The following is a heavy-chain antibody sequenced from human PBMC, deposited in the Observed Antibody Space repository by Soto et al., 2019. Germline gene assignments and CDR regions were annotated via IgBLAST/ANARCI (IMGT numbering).Heavy chain of an antibody. Sequence: EVQLLESGGGLVQPGGSLRLSCAASGFTFSSYAMSWVRQPPGKGLEWVSAISGSGGSTYYADSVKGRFTISRDNSKNTLYLQMNSLRAEDTAVYYCAKLRFLEWLPTYYFDYWGQGTLVTVSS. J-gene: IGHJ4*02. V-gene: IGHV3-23*01. CDR3: AKLRFLEWLPTYYFDY. D-gene: IGHD3-3*01. CDR1: GFTFSSYA. CDR2: ISGSGGST.